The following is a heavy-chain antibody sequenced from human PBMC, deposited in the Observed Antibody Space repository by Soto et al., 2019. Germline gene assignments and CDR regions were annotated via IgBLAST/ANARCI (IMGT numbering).Heavy chain of an antibody. D-gene: IGHD3-16*01. CDR3: AGGGYPGDSYGFGV. V-gene: IGHV1-8*01. J-gene: IGHJ6*02. CDR2: MNPNSGNT. Sequence: QVKLVQSGAEVKKPGASVKVSCKASGYTFTSYDINWVRQATGQGLEWMGWMNPNSGNTGYAQKFQGRVTMSRNTCMSTAYVGLSSPRSEATAVYYCAGGGYPGDSYGFGVWGQGTTVTVSS. CDR1: GYTFTSYD.